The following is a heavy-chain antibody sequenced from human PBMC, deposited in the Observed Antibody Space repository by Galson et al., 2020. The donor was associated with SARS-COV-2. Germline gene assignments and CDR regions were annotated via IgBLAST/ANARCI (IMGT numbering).Heavy chain of an antibody. CDR2: ISSSSSYI. J-gene: IGHJ4*02. CDR3: ARDITTVTTIYFDY. D-gene: IGHD4-17*01. CDR1: GFTFSSYS. V-gene: IGHV3-21*01. Sequence: GGSLRLSCAASGFTFSSYSMNWGRQAPGKGLEWVSSISSSSSYIHYADSVKGRFTISRDNAKNSLYLQMNSLRAEDTAVYYCARDITTVTTIYFDYWGQGTLVTVSS.